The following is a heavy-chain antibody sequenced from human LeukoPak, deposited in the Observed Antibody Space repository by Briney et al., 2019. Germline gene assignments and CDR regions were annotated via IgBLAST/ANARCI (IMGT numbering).Heavy chain of an antibody. CDR1: GYTSTGYY. Sequence: ASVKVSCKASGYTSTGYYMHWVRQAPGQGLEWMGWINPNSGGTNYAQKFQGRVTMTRDTSISTAYMELSRLRSDDTAVYYCARASIASGRGDFDYWGQGTLVTVSS. CDR3: ARASIASGRGDFDY. J-gene: IGHJ4*02. V-gene: IGHV1-2*02. D-gene: IGHD6-13*01. CDR2: INPNSGGT.